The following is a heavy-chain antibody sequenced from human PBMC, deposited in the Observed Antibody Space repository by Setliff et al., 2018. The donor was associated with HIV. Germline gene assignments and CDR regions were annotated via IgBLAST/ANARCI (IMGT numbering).Heavy chain of an antibody. D-gene: IGHD3-16*01. J-gene: IGHJ5*02. V-gene: IGHV4-59*01. CDR3: ARDIRGSNNWFDP. Sequence: SETLSLTCPVSGGSISSYYWSWFRQPPGKGLEWIGYIYYSGSTNYNPSLKSRVTISVDTSKNQFSLKLSSVTAADTAVYYCARDIRGSNNWFDPWGQGTLVTVSS. CDR2: IYYSGST. CDR1: GGSISSYY.